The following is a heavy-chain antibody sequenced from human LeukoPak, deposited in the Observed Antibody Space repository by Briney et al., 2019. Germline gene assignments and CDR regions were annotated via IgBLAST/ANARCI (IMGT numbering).Heavy chain of an antibody. V-gene: IGHV3-23*01. CDR3: AKDREAMVRGVMVY. CDR2: ISGSGGST. CDR1: GFPFSSYA. D-gene: IGHD3-10*01. J-gene: IGHJ4*02. Sequence: GGSLRLSCAASGFPFSSYAMSWVRQAPRKGLEWVSGISGSGGSTNYADSVKGRFTISRDNSKNTLYLQMNSLRAEDTAVYYCAKDREAMVRGVMVYWGQGTLVTVSS.